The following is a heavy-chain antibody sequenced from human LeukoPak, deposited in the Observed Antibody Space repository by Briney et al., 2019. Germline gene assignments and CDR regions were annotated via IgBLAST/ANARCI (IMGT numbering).Heavy chain of an antibody. J-gene: IGHJ4*02. Sequence: PGGSLRLSCAASGFTFSGYWMSWVRQAPGKGLEWVATIKQDASEKTYVDSVEGRFTSSRDNAKSSLFLQMDSPRAEDTAVYYCARFGMDAAIDYWGQGTLVTVSS. D-gene: IGHD2-15*01. CDR3: ARFGMDAAIDY. CDR1: GFTFSGYW. V-gene: IGHV3-7*01. CDR2: IKQDASEK.